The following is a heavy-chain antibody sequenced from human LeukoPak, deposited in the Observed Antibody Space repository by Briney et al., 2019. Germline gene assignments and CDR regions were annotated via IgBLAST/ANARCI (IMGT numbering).Heavy chain of an antibody. CDR2: INDNGGST. Sequence: GGSLRLSCSASGFTFTSYSMHWVRQAPEKGLEYVSAINDNGGSTYYGDSVKGRFTISRDNSKNTLYLQMSSLRGDDTAIYYCVSRTSSGWYDFWGQGTLVIVSS. V-gene: IGHV3-64D*09. J-gene: IGHJ5*01. D-gene: IGHD6-19*01. CDR3: VSRTSSGWYDF. CDR1: GFTFTSYS.